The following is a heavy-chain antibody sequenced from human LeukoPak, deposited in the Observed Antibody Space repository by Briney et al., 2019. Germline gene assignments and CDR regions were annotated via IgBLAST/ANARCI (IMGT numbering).Heavy chain of an antibody. V-gene: IGHV3-9*01. CDR2: ISWNSGSI. CDR1: GFTFDDDA. J-gene: IGHJ4*02. CDR3: AKDVGYSYGYDY. Sequence: GRSLRLSCAASGFTFDDDAMHWVRQAPGKGLEWVSGISWNSGSIGYADSVKGRFTISRDNAKNSLYLQMNSLRAEDTALYYCAKDVGYSYGYDYWGQGTLVTVSS. D-gene: IGHD5-18*01.